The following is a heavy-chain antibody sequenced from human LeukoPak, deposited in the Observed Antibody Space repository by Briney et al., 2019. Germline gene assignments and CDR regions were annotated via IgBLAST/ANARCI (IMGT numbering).Heavy chain of an antibody. CDR2: MSGSGGST. D-gene: IGHD1-14*01. V-gene: IGHV3-23*01. Sequence: GGSLRLSCAASGFTFMTYAMSWVRQAPGKGLEWVSTMSGSGGSTYYADSVKGRSTISRDNSKNTLYLQMNSLRVEDTAVYYCAKDLAFRRNYYMDVWGKGTTVTVSS. CDR1: GFTFMTYA. J-gene: IGHJ6*03. CDR3: AKDLAFRRNYYMDV.